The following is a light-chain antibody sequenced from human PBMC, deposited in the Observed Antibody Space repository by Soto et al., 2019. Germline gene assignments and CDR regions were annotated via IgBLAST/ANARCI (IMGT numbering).Light chain of an antibody. J-gene: IGKJ1*01. V-gene: IGKV3D-20*02. Sequence: EIVLTQSPGTLSLSPGDRAALSCRASHTISSNFLAWYQQKPGQAPSLLIYGGSTRATGILDRFSGSGSGTDFTLTISSLEPEDFAVYYCQQLTDWPPQWTFGQGTKVDIK. CDR3: QQLTDWPPQWT. CDR1: HTISSNF. CDR2: GGS.